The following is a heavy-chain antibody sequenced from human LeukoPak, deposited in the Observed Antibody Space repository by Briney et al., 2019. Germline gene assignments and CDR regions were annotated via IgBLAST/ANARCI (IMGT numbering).Heavy chain of an antibody. J-gene: IGHJ4*02. CDR3: ARVPYCSSTSCYGIFDY. CDR1: GASISSSNW. V-gene: IGHV4-4*02. D-gene: IGHD2-2*01. Sequence: SETLSLTCAVSGASISSSNWWSWVRQGPGKGLEWIGEIYHSGSTNYNPSLKSRLTISVDKSKNQFSLNLSSVTAADTAFYFCARVPYCSSTSCYGIFDYWGQGTLVTVSS. CDR2: IYHSGST.